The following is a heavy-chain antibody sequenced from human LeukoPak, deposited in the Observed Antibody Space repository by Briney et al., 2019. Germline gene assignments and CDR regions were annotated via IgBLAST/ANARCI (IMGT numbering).Heavy chain of an antibody. CDR2: IRNEAFGGTT. Sequence: PGRSLRLSCAASDFTFGDYALSWVRQAPGKGLEWVALIRNEAFGGTTEYAASVEGRFSISRDHSNAYLQMHRLQTEDTAVYYCTRGGIVATIGYGMDVWGQGTTVTVS. D-gene: IGHD5-12*01. CDR3: TRGGIVATIGYGMDV. CDR1: DFTFGDYA. J-gene: IGHJ6*02. V-gene: IGHV3-49*04.